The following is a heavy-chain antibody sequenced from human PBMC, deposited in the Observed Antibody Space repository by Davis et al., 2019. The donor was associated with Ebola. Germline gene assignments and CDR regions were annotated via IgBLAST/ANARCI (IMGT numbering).Heavy chain of an antibody. V-gene: IGHV3-33*03. CDR2: IWSEGQKK. CDR1: GFTFSSYV. D-gene: IGHD3-10*01. J-gene: IGHJ4*02. CDR3: AKEGLYGSGYYFES. Sequence: GESLKISCAASGFTFSSYVMHWVRQAPGQGLEWVAVIWSEGQKKYYADSVKGRFTISRDTSKDTLYLQMNSLRAEDTAVYYCAKEGLYGSGYYFESWGQGTLVTVSS.